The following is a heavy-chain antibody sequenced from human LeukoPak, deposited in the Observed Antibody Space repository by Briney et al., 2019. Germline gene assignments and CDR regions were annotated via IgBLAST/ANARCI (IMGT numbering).Heavy chain of an antibody. CDR2: ISSSSSTI. V-gene: IGHV3-48*01. CDR1: GFTFSSYS. D-gene: IGHD1-26*01. Sequence: GGSLRLSCAASGFTFSSYSMNWVRQAPGKGLEWVSYISSSSSTIYYADSVKGRFTISRDNAKNSLYLQMNSLRAEDTAVYYCARAAASGSYATEKDYFDYWGQGTLVTVSS. CDR3: ARAAASGSYATEKDYFDY. J-gene: IGHJ4*02.